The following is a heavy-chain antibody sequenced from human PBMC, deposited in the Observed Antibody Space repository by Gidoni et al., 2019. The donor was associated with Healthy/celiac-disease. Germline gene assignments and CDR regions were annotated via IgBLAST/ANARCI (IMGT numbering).Heavy chain of an antibody. V-gene: IGHV4-4*07. D-gene: IGHD3-22*01. CDR2: IYTSGST. CDR1: GGSISSYY. J-gene: IGHJ6*02. Sequence: QVQLQESGPGLVKPSETLSLTCTVSGGSISSYYWSWIRQPAGKGLEWIGRIYTSGSTNYNPSLKSRVTMSVDTSKNQFSLKLSSVTAADTAVYYCARAGGGDYYDSSGYYYVNYYYGMDVWGQGTTVTVSS. CDR3: ARAGGGDYYDSSGYYYVNYYYGMDV.